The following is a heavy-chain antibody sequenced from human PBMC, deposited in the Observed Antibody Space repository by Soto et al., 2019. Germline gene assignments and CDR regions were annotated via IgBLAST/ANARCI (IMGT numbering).Heavy chain of an antibody. Sequence: QVQLQESGPGLVKPSQTLSLTCTVSGGSISSGGYYWSWIRQHPGKGLEWIGYIYYSGSTYYNPALKSRVTISVESSKNQFSLKLSSVTGADTAVYYCARDGDARGSRDWYFDLWGRGTLVTVSS. CDR3: ARDGDARGSRDWYFDL. V-gene: IGHV4-31*03. D-gene: IGHD3-10*01. CDR1: GGSISSGGYY. CDR2: IYYSGST. J-gene: IGHJ2*01.